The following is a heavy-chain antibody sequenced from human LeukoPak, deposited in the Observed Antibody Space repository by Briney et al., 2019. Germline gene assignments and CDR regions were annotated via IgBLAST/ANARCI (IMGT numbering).Heavy chain of an antibody. V-gene: IGHV3-15*01. D-gene: IGHD3-22*01. Sequence: GGSLRLSCAASGFTFSNAGMSWVRQAPGKGLEWVGRIKSKTDGGTTDYAAPVKGRFTISRDDSKNTLYLQMNSLKTEDTAVYYCTTDRREYYYDSSGYPSDYWGQGTLVTVSS. CDR2: IKSKTDGGTT. CDR3: TTDRREYYYDSSGYPSDY. CDR1: GFTFSNAG. J-gene: IGHJ4*02.